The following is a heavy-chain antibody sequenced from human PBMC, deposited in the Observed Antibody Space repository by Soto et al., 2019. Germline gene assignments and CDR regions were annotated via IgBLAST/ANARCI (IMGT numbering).Heavy chain of an antibody. CDR2: TYYRSKWYN. Sequence: SQTVSLPCVISWYLLCINIAACTWIRQSPSRGLEWLGRTYYRSKWYNDYAVSVKSRITINPDTSKNQFSLQLNSVTPEDTAVYFCARDSSSGWYYFDYWGQGTLVTVSS. CDR1: WYLLCINIAA. CDR3: ARDSSSGWYYFDY. D-gene: IGHD6-19*01. V-gene: IGHV6-1*01. J-gene: IGHJ4*02.